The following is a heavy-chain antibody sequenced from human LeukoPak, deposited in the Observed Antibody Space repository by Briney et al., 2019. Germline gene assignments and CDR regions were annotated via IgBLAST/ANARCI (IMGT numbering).Heavy chain of an antibody. CDR1: GGSISSGGYY. CDR2: TYYSGST. D-gene: IGHD3-22*01. V-gene: IGHV4-31*03. Sequence: PSETLSLTCTVSGGSISSGGYYWSWIRQHPGKGLEWIGYTYYSGSTYYNPSLKSRVTISGDTSKNQFSLKLSSVTAADTAVYYCASSSLGYYYDSSGYRAPHWFDPWGQGTLVTVSS. J-gene: IGHJ5*02. CDR3: ASSSLGYYYDSSGYRAPHWFDP.